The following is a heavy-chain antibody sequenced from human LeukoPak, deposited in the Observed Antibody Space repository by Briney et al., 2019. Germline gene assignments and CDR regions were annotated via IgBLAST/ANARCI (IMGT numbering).Heavy chain of an antibody. CDR3: AREGLVGTDGF. D-gene: IGHD5-24*01. Sequence: SSVKVSCIASGGSFSSYGISWVRQAPAQGVEWMGGRIPILGTTNLAQKFQGRLTITADESTSTAYMELNGLRVDDTAVHYCAREGLVGTDGFWGQGTLVTVSS. CDR2: RIPILGTT. CDR1: GGSFSSYG. V-gene: IGHV1-69*13. J-gene: IGHJ1*01.